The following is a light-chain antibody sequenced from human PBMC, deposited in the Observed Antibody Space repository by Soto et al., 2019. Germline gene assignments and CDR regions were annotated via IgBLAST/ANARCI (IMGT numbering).Light chain of an antibody. CDR2: SAS. Sequence: EIVLTQSPGTLSLSPGERATLSCRPSQSVGSAYLAWYQQKPGQAPRLLINSASNRAAGIPDRFSGSGSGTDFTLTINRLEPEDFAVYYCHQYGSSPYTFGQGTKVDIK. V-gene: IGKV3-20*01. CDR3: HQYGSSPYT. J-gene: IGKJ2*01. CDR1: QSVGSAY.